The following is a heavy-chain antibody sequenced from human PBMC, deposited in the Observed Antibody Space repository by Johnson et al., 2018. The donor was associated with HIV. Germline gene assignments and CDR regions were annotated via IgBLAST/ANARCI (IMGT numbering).Heavy chain of an antibody. V-gene: IGHV3-30*18. CDR1: GFIFDDYG. J-gene: IGHJ3*02. CDR2: ISYDGSNK. CDR3: AKVNLRYSVFTGAFDI. D-gene: IGHD1-26*01. Sequence: VQLVESGGGVVRPGGSLKLSCAASGFIFDDYGMTWVRQAPGKGLEWVAVISYDGSNKYYADSVKGRFTISRDNSKNTLYLQMNSLRAEDTAVYYCAKVNLRYSVFTGAFDIWGQGTMVTVSS.